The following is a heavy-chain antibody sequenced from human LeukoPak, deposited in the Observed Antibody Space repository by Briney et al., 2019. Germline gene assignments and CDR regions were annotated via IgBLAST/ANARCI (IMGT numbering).Heavy chain of an antibody. CDR2: IFYSGTT. J-gene: IGHJ4*02. D-gene: IGHD3-10*01. Sequence: KPSETLSLTCTVSGGSITSTAYYWGWIRQPPGKGLEWIGSIFYSGTTYYNPSLKSRLTISVDTSKSQFSLNLSSVTAADTAVYYCARHRRYYYGSGSPLIYQFDYWGQGTLVTVSS. CDR3: ARHRRYYYGSGSPLIYQFDY. V-gene: IGHV4-39*01. CDR1: GGSITSTAYY.